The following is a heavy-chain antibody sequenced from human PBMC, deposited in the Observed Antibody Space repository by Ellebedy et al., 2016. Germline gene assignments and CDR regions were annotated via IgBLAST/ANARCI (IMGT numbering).Heavy chain of an antibody. Sequence: GGSLRLXXAASGFTFSSYSMNWVRQAPGKGLEWVSSISSSSNYIYYADSVKGRFTISRDNAKNSLYLQMNSLRAEDTAVYYCARLRPSDNDGDSSNWYFDLWGRGTLVTVSS. CDR3: ARLRPSDNDGDSSNWYFDL. V-gene: IGHV3-21*01. CDR2: ISSSSNYI. J-gene: IGHJ2*01. D-gene: IGHD4-23*01. CDR1: GFTFSSYS.